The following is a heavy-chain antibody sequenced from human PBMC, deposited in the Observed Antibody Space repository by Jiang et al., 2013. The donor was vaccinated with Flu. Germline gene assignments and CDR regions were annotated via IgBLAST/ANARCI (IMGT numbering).Heavy chain of an antibody. D-gene: IGHD2-2*02. CDR2: IYYSGST. V-gene: IGHV4-39*01. J-gene: IGHJ5*02. CDR3: ARRPEFLEVVPAAIPFVSWFDP. Sequence: LLKPSETLSLTCTVSGGSISSSSYYWGWIRQPPGKGLEWIGSIYYSGSTYYNPSLKSRVTISVDTSKNQFSLKLSSVTAADTAVYYCARRPEFLEVVPAAIPFVSWFDPGAREPWSPSP. CDR1: GGSISSSSYY.